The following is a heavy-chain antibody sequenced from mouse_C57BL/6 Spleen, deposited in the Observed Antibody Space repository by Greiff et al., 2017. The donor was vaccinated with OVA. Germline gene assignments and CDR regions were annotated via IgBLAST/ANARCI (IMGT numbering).Heavy chain of an antibody. CDR3: ASPTAQATSYAMDY. V-gene: IGHV1-82*01. J-gene: IGHJ4*01. CDR1: GYAFSSSW. D-gene: IGHD3-2*02. Sequence: VKLQQSGPELVKPGASVKISCKASGYAFSSSWMNWVKQRPGKGLEWIGRIYPGDGDTNYNGKFKGKATLTADKSSSTAYMQLSSLTSEDSAVYFCASPTAQATSYAMDYWGQGTSVTVSS. CDR2: IYPGDGDT.